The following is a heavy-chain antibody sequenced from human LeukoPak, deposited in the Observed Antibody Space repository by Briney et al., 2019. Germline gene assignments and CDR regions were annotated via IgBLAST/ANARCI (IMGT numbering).Heavy chain of an antibody. D-gene: IGHD5/OR15-5a*01. Sequence: PGGSLRLSCAASGFTFSSYWMHWVRQVPGKGLVWVSHINSDGSSTTYADSVKGRFTISRDNARNTLYLQMNSPRAEDTAVYYCARDDVVSGTGLGDYWGQGTLVTVSS. CDR3: ARDDVVSGTGLGDY. CDR2: INSDGSST. V-gene: IGHV3-74*01. CDR1: GFTFSSYW. J-gene: IGHJ4*02.